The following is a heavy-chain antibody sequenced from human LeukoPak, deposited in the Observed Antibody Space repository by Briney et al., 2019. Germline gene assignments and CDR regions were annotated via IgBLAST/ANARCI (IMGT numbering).Heavy chain of an antibody. J-gene: IGHJ3*02. CDR2: LSSSSDYI. V-gene: IGHV3-21*01. Sequence: GGSLRLSCAASGFTFTNYHMDWVRQAPGKGLEWVSFLSSSSDYISYADSVKGRFTISRDNAKNSLFLQMNSLRAEDTAIYYCAKRKYSDSVLRAFDIWGQGTMVTVSS. CDR3: AKRKYSDSVLRAFDI. D-gene: IGHD5-12*01. CDR1: GFTFTNYH.